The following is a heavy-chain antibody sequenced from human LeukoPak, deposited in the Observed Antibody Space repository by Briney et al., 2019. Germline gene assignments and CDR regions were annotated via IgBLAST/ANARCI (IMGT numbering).Heavy chain of an antibody. J-gene: IGHJ4*02. CDR3: AKSTTFITGMAYGY. Sequence: GGSLRLSCAASGFTFSSYAMSWVRQAPGKGLEWVSAISGSGGSTYYADSVKGRYTISRDNSKNTLYLQMNSLRAEDTAVYYCAKSTTFITGMAYGYWGQGTLVTVSS. CDR1: GFTFSSYA. CDR2: ISGSGGST. V-gene: IGHV3-23*01. D-gene: IGHD1-20*01.